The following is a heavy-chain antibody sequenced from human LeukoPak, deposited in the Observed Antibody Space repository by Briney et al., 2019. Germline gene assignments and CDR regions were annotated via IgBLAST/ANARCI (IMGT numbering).Heavy chain of an antibody. CDR3: ARQEAVAGAGADY. CDR1: GFTFSAYS. CDR2: ISSSSYI. D-gene: IGHD6-19*01. J-gene: IGHJ4*02. V-gene: IGHV3-21*01. Sequence: GGSLRLSCAASGFTFSAYSMNWVRQAPGKGLEWVSSISSSSYIYYADSVKGRFTISRDNAKNSLYLQMNSLRAEDTAVYYCARQEAVAGAGADYWGQGTLVTVSS.